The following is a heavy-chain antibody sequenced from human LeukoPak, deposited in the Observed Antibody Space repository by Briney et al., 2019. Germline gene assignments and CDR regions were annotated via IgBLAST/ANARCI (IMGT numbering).Heavy chain of an antibody. CDR2: IKYDGSEK. Sequence: GGSLRLSCAASGFTFSDYYMDWVRQAPGKGLEWVANIKYDGSEKYYVDSVRGRFTISRDNAKHSLYLQMNSLTPEDTAVYFCAKDCSGGSCYDYWGQGTLVTVSS. D-gene: IGHD2-15*01. CDR3: AKDCSGGSCYDY. V-gene: IGHV3-7*04. J-gene: IGHJ4*02. CDR1: GFTFSDYY.